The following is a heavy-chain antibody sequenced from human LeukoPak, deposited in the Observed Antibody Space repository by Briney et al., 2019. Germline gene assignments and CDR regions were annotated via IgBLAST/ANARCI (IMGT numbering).Heavy chain of an antibody. D-gene: IGHD3-9*01. Sequence: SETLSLTCTVSGGSISTSNYYWSWIRQPPGKGLEWIGYIYYSGSTNYNPSLKSRVTISVDTSKNQFSLKLSSVTAADTGVYYCVKSGPDWYYYMDVWGKGTTVNVSS. J-gene: IGHJ6*03. CDR2: IYYSGST. CDR3: VKSGPDWYYYMDV. CDR1: GGSISTSNYY. V-gene: IGHV4-61*01.